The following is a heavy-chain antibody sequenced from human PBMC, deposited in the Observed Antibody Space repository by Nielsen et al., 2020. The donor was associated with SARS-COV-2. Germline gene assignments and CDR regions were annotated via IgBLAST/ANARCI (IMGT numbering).Heavy chain of an antibody. J-gene: IGHJ4*02. CDR2: ISGSGGSP. V-gene: IGHV3-23*01. CDR1: GFTFSNYA. CDR3: ASPFDF. Sequence: GGSLRLSCAASGFTFSNYAMSWVRQAPGKGLEWVSAISGSGGSPYYADSVRGRFTISRDNSKNMLYLQMNSLRGDDTAVYFCASPFDFWGRGTLVTVSS.